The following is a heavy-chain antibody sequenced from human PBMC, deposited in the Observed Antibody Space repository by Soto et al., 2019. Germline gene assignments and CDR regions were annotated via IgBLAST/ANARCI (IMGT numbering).Heavy chain of an antibody. CDR3: ARDLGAGTPFYYYYGMDV. J-gene: IGHJ6*02. V-gene: IGHV1-2*04. D-gene: IGHD1-1*01. CDR1: GYTFTGYD. Sequence: ASVKVSCKASGYTFTGYDIHWVRQAPGQGLEWMGWINPNSGGTNYAQKFQGWVTMTRDTSISTAYMELSRLRSDDTAVYYCARDLGAGTPFYYYYGMDVWGQGTTVTVSS. CDR2: INPNSGGT.